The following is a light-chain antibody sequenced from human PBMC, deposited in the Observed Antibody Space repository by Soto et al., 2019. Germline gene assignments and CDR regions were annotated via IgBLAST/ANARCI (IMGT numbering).Light chain of an antibody. CDR2: AAS. CDR1: QGISSY. V-gene: IGKV1-8*01. Sequence: AIRMTQSPSSLSASTGDRVTITCRASQGISSYLAWYQQKPGKAPKLLISAASTLQSGVPSRFSGSGSGTDFTLTISCLQSEDFATYYCQQYYSYPITFGQGTRLEIK. J-gene: IGKJ5*01. CDR3: QQYYSYPIT.